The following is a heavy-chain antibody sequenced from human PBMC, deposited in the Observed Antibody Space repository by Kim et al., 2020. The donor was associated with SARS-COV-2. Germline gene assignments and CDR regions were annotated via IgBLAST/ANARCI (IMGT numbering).Heavy chain of an antibody. CDR3: ARDGSGSYHYFDY. V-gene: IGHV4-31*03. J-gene: IGHJ4*02. CDR2: IYYSGST. Sequence: SQTLSLTCTVSGGSISSGGYYWSWIRQHPGKGLEWIGYIYYSGSTYYNPSLKSRVTISVDTSKNQFSLKLSSVTAADTAVYYCARDGSGSYHYFDYWGQGTLVTVSS. CDR1: GGSISSGGYY. D-gene: IGHD3-10*01.